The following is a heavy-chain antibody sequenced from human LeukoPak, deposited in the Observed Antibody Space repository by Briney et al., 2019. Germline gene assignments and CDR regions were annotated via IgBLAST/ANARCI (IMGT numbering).Heavy chain of an antibody. D-gene: IGHD4-17*01. CDR1: GFTFSSYA. CDR2: ISYDGNNK. Sequence: PGRSLRLSCAASGFTFSSYAMHWVRQAPGKGLEWVAVISYDGNNKYYADSVKGRFTISRDNPKNTLYLQMNSLRAEDTALYYCATLPTWGQGTLVTVSS. V-gene: IGHV3-30-3*01. CDR3: ATLPT. J-gene: IGHJ4*02.